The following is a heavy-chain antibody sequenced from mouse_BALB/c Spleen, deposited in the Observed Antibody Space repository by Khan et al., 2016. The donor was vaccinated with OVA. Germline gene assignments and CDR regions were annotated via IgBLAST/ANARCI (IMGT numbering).Heavy chain of an antibody. D-gene: IGHD2-2*01. Sequence: VQLQQSGAELVKPGASVRLSCKASGYTFTSYYLYWVKQRPGQGLEWIGDINPSNGDTNCNEKFKSKATLTVDKSSSTAYIHLNSLTSEDSAVYYCTRSGYGSFAYWGQGTLVTVSA. J-gene: IGHJ3*01. CDR1: GYTFTSYY. V-gene: IGHV1-53*01. CDR2: INPSNGDT. CDR3: TRSGYGSFAY.